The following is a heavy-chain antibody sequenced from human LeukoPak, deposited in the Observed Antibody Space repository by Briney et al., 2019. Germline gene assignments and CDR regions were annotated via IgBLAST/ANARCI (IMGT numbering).Heavy chain of an antibody. CDR3: ANDYGDYGALDY. V-gene: IGHV3-30*04. Sequence: PGRSLRLSCAASGFTLSSYAMHWVRQAPGKGLEWVAVISYDGSNKYYADSVKGRFTISRDNSKNTLYLQMNSLRAEDTAVYYCANDYGDYGALDYWGQGTLVTVSS. D-gene: IGHD4-17*01. CDR1: GFTLSSYA. CDR2: ISYDGSNK. J-gene: IGHJ4*02.